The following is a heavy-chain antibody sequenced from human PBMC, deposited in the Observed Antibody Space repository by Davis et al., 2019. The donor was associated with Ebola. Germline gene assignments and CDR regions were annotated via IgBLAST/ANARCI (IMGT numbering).Heavy chain of an antibody. CDR2: ISGSGGST. D-gene: IGHD1-26*01. CDR3: AKDLGELLLAFDI. J-gene: IGHJ3*02. V-gene: IGHV3-23*01. CDR1: GFTFSSYA. Sequence: GESLKISCAASGFTFSSYAMSWVRQAPGKGLEWVSAISGSGGSTYYADSVKGRFTISRDNSKNTLYLQMNSLRAEDTAVYYCAKDLGELLLAFDIWGQGTMVTVSS.